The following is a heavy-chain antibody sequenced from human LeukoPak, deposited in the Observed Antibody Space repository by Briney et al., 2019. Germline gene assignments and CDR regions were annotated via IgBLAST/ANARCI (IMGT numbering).Heavy chain of an antibody. CDR2: IIPILGIA. CDR3: AREINYSDYATYYYYGMDV. CDR1: GGTFSSYA. V-gene: IGHV1-69*04. D-gene: IGHD4-11*01. Sequence: SVKVSCKASGGTFSSYAISWVRQAPGQGLEWMGRIIPILGIANYAQKFQGRVTITADKSTSTAYMELSSLRSEDTAVYYCAREINYSDYATYYYYGMDVWGQGTTVTVSS. J-gene: IGHJ6*02.